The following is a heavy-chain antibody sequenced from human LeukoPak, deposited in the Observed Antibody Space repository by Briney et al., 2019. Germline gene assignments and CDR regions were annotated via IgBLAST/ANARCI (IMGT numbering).Heavy chain of an antibody. J-gene: IGHJ4*02. Sequence: GGSRRLSCTASGFTFSSYSMNSVRQAPGKGLEWVSSITSGSSYIYYTDSVKGRFTISRDNAKISLYLQMNSLRAEDTAVYYCATGTTSGSYYIAYWGQGTLVTVSS. CDR3: ATGTTSGSYYIAY. CDR1: GFTFSSYS. V-gene: IGHV3-21*01. CDR2: ITSGSSYI. D-gene: IGHD1-1*01.